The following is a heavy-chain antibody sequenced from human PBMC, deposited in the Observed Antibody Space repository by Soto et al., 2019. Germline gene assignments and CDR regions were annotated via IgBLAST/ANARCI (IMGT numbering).Heavy chain of an antibody. CDR3: ASLRRDYYYGMDV. Sequence: PGESLKISCKGSGYSFTSYWIGWVRQMPGKGLEWMGIIYPGDSDTRYSPSFQGQVTISADKSISTAYLQWSSLKASDTAMYYCASLRRDYYYGMDVWGQGTTVTVSS. CDR2: IYPGDSDT. CDR1: GYSFTSYW. V-gene: IGHV5-51*01. J-gene: IGHJ6*02. D-gene: IGHD5-12*01.